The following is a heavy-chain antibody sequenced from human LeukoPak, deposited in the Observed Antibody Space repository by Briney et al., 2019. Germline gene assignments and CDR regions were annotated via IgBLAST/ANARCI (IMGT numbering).Heavy chain of an antibody. D-gene: IGHD3-9*01. CDR1: GFTFTHSA. CDR2: ISAYNGDT. V-gene: IGHV1-18*01. CDR3: ARDSGFLNP. Sequence: GASVKVSCKASGFTFTHSAFSWVRQAPGQGLEWMVCISAYNGDTNYAQKLQDRVTLTTDTSTSTVYMHLRSLRSDDTAVYYCARDSGFLNPWGQGTLVTVSS. J-gene: IGHJ4*02.